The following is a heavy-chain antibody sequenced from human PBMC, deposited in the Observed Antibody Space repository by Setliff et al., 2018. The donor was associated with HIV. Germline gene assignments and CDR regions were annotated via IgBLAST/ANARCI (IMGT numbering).Heavy chain of an antibody. Sequence: VASVKVSCKASGYTFTSYYMHWVRQAPGQGLEWMGIINPSGGSTSYAQKFQGRVTMTRDTSTSTVYMELSSLRSEDTAVYYCASGIVGATWLGAFDIWGQGTMVTVSS. CDR2: INPSGGST. J-gene: IGHJ3*02. CDR3: ASGIVGATWLGAFDI. V-gene: IGHV1-46*01. D-gene: IGHD1-26*01. CDR1: GYTFTSYY.